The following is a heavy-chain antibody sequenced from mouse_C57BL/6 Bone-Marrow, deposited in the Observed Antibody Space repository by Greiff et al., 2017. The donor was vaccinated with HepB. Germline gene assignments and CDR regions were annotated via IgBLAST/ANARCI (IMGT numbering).Heavy chain of an antibody. D-gene: IGHD1-1*01. CDR3: ARSPYYYGSSYRYFDY. CDR2: IDPSDSYT. CDR1: GYTFTSYW. V-gene: IGHV1-69*01. J-gene: IGHJ2*01. Sequence: QVQLKQPGAELVMPGASVKLSCKASGYTFTSYWMHWVKQRPGQGLEWIGEIDPSDSYTNYNQKFKGKSTLTVDKSSSTAYMQLSSLTSEDSAVYYCARSPYYYGSSYRYFDYWGQGTTLTVSS.